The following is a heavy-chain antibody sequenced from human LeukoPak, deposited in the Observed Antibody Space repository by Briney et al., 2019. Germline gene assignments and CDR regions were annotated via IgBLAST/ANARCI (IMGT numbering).Heavy chain of an antibody. CDR2: IDTAGDT. CDR3: ARGLDCSGGSCYFDY. CDR1: GFTFSSYD. D-gene: IGHD2-15*01. Sequence: WGSLRLSCAASGFTFSSYDIHWVRQATGKGLEWVSGIDTAGDTYYPGSVKGRFTISRENAKNSLYLQMNSLRAGDTAVYYCARGLDCSGGSCYFDYWGQGTLDT. J-gene: IGHJ4*02. V-gene: IGHV3-13*04.